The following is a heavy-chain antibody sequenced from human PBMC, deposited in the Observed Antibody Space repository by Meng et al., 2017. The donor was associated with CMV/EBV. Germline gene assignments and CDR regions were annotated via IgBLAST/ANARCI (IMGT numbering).Heavy chain of an antibody. J-gene: IGHJ3*02. Sequence: SETLSLTCAVYGGSFSGYYWSWIRQPPEKGLEWIGEINHSGSTNYNPSLKSRVTISVDTSKNQFSLKLSSVTAADTAVYYCARGRAIFGVVTWAFGIWGQGTMVTVSS. D-gene: IGHD3-3*01. CDR3: ARGRAIFGVVTWAFGI. V-gene: IGHV4-34*01. CDR1: GGSFSGYY. CDR2: INHSGST.